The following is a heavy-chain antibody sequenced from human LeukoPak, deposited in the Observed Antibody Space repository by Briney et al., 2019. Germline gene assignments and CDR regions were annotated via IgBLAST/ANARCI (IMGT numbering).Heavy chain of an antibody. CDR1: GFTFSSYW. V-gene: IGHV3-7*02. CDR3: ARVRDDYTYFDC. J-gene: IGHJ4*02. CDR2: IKEDGSEK. Sequence: GGSLRLSCAASGFTFSSYWMSWVRQAPGKGLEWVANIKEDGSEKYYVDSVKGRFTISRDNSKNTLYLQMSSLRAEDTAVYYCARVRDDYTYFDCWGQGTLVTVSS. D-gene: IGHD4-11*01.